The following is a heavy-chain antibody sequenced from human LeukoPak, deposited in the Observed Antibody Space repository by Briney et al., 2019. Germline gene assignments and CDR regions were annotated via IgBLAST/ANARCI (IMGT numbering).Heavy chain of an antibody. CDR1: GFTFSDYF. D-gene: IGHD2-15*01. V-gene: IGHV3-11*01. Sequence: GGSLRLSCAASGFTFSDYFMSWIRQAPGKGLEWVSYISATGSSINYADSVKGRFTISRDNAKNSLYLQMNSLRAEDTAVYYCAKDGRYCSGGSCYYYYYMDVWGKGTTVTVSS. CDR2: ISATGSSI. CDR3: AKDGRYCSGGSCYYYYYMDV. J-gene: IGHJ6*03.